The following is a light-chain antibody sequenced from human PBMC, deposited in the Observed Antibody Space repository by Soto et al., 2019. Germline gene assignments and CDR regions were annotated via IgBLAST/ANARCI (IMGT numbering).Light chain of an antibody. J-gene: IGKJ1*01. CDR2: DAS. CDR1: QSVNSH. CDR3: QQRSNWPLT. V-gene: IGKV3-11*01. Sequence: EIVLTQSPATLSLSPGERATLCCGASQSVNSHLAWYQQKPGQAPRLLIYDASNRATGIPARFSGSGSGTDFTLTISTLEPEDFAVYYCQQRSNWPLTFGQGTKVDIK.